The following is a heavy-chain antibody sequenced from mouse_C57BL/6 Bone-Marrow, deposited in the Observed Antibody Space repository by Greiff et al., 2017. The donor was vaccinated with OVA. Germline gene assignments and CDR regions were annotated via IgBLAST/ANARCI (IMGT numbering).Heavy chain of an antibody. CDR2: ISSGSSTI. V-gene: IGHV5-17*01. CDR1: GFTFSDYG. Sequence: EVKVVESGGGLVKPGGSLKLSCAASGFTFSDYGMHWVRQAPEKGLEWVAYISSGSSTIYYADTVKGRFTISRDNAKNTLFLQMTSLRSEDTAMYYCAREMAYYTDYYAMDYWGQGTSVTVSS. CDR3: AREMAYYTDYYAMDY. D-gene: IGHD2-12*01. J-gene: IGHJ4*01.